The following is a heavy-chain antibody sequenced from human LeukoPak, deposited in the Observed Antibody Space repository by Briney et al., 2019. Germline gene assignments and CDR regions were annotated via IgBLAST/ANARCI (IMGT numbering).Heavy chain of an antibody. V-gene: IGHV4-34*01. CDR3: ARGSGNMGYCSSTSCRILNWFDP. CDR2: INHSGST. Sequence: SETLSLTCAVYGGSFSGYYWSWIRQPPGKGLEWIGEINHSGSTNYNPSHKSRVTISVDTSKNQFSLKLSSVTAADTAVYYCARGSGNMGYCSSTSCRILNWFDPWGQGTLVTVSS. CDR1: GGSFSGYY. J-gene: IGHJ5*02. D-gene: IGHD2-2*01.